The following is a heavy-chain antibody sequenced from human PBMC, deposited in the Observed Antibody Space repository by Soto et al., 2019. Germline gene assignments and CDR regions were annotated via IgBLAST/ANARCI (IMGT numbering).Heavy chain of an antibody. J-gene: IGHJ3*02. V-gene: IGHV3-33*01. Sequence: QVQLVESGGGVVQPGRSQRLSCAASGFTFSMYGMHWVRQAPGKGLEWMATVYYDGHNKYYADSVRGRFTISGDNSKNMVYLQMNSLRAEDTAVYYCARDPPSTLGSFDIWGRGTMVTVSS. CDR1: GFTFSMYG. CDR3: ARDPPSTLGSFDI. CDR2: VYYDGHNK. D-gene: IGHD2-2*01.